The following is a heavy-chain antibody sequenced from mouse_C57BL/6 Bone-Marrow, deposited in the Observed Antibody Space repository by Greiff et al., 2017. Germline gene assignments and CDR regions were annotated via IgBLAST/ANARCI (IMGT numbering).Heavy chain of an antibody. D-gene: IGHD1-1*01. V-gene: IGHV1-81*01. Sequence: VQLQQSGAELARPGASVKLSCKASGYTFTSYGISWVKQRTGQGLEWIGEIYPRSGNTYYNEKFTGKATLTADKSSSTSYMELRSLTSEDSAVYFCARNREGYITTVVADYWGQGTTLTVSS. CDR1: GYTFTSYG. J-gene: IGHJ2*01. CDR3: ARNREGYITTVVADY. CDR2: IYPRSGNT.